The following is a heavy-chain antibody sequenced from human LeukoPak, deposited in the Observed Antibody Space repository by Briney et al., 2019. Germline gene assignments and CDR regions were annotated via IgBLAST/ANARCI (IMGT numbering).Heavy chain of an antibody. Sequence: SETLSLTCTVSGYSISSGYYWGWIRQPPGKGLEWIGEINQSGSTNYNPSLKSRVTISVDTSKNQFSLKLRSVTAADTAVYYCARQGPRGRYYYDSSGYSGRYYYYYMDVWGKGTTVTISS. J-gene: IGHJ6*03. V-gene: IGHV4-38-2*02. CDR3: ARQGPRGRYYYDSSGYSGRYYYYYMDV. CDR1: GYSISSGYY. CDR2: INQSGST. D-gene: IGHD3-22*01.